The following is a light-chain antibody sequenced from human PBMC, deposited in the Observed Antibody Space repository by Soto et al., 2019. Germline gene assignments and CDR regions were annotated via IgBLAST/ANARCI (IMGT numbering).Light chain of an antibody. J-gene: IGLJ3*02. Sequence: QLVLTQPPSASGTPGQRVSISCSGSSSNIGDNYISWYQQLPGTAPKLLIYKNDQRPSGVPDRFSGSKSGTSGSLAISGLRSEDEADFYCATWDDSLSEWVFGGGTKVTVL. CDR1: SSNIGDNY. CDR3: ATWDDSLSEWV. V-gene: IGLV1-47*01. CDR2: KND.